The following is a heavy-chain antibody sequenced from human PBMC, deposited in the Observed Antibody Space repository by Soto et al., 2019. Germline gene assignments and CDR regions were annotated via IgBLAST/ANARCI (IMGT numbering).Heavy chain of an antibody. Sequence: QVQLVGSGGGVVQPGRSLGLSCAASGFTFSNYGMHWVRQAPGKGLEWVAFISYDGNHKYYAESVKGRLTISRDNSKNTLFLQMNSLTAEDPAVYYFARRDDGSYFSLYYFYGMDVWGQGTTVTVSS. D-gene: IGHD3-10*01. V-gene: IGHV3-30*03. CDR3: ARRDDGSYFSLYYFYGMDV. CDR1: GFTFSNYG. J-gene: IGHJ6*02. CDR2: ISYDGNHK.